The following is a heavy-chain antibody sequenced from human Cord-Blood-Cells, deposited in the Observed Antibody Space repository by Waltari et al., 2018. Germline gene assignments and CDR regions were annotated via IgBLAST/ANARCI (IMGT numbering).Heavy chain of an antibody. CDR3: ARRDCSSTSCYWYFDL. CDR1: GGSFSGDY. CDR2: INHSGST. Sequence: QVQLQQWGAGLLKPSETLYLTCAVYGGSFSGDYWSWIRQPPGKGLEWIGEINHSGSTNYNPSLKSRVTISVDTSKNQFSLTLSSVTAADTAVYYCARRDCSSTSCYWYFDLWGRGTLVTVSS. D-gene: IGHD2-2*01. J-gene: IGHJ2*01. V-gene: IGHV4-34*01.